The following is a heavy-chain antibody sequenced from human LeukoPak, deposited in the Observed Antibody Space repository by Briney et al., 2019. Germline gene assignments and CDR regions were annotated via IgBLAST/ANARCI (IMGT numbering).Heavy chain of an antibody. J-gene: IGHJ4*02. CDR2: FSYDGSIK. V-gene: IGHV3-30*18. CDR1: GFTFSTYD. Sequence: GTSLRLSCAASGFTFSTYDMHWVRQAPGEGLEWVAVFSYDGSIKDYADSVKGRFTISRDNSKNTLYLQTNSLRAEDTAVYYCAKEMGSGLIDYWGQGTLVTVSS. CDR3: AKEMGSGLIDY. D-gene: IGHD2-15*01.